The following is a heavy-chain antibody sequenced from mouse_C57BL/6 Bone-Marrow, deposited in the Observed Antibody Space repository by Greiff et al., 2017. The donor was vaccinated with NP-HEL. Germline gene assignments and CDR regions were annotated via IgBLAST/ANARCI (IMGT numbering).Heavy chain of an antibody. Sequence: QVQLQQPGAELVKPGASVKLSCKASGYTFTSYWMHWVKQRPGQGLEWIGMIHPNSGSTNYNEKFKSKATLTVDKSSSTAYMQLSSLTSEDSAVYYCARVRWDVDYAMDYWGQGTSVTVSS. CDR1: GYTFTSYW. CDR2: IHPNSGST. D-gene: IGHD4-1*01. CDR3: ARVRWDVDYAMDY. J-gene: IGHJ4*01. V-gene: IGHV1-64*01.